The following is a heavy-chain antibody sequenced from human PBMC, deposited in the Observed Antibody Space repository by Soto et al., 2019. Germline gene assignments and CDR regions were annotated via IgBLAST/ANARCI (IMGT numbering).Heavy chain of an antibody. V-gene: IGHV4-39*01. CDR1: GGSIDRSNYY. D-gene: IGHD3-10*01. Sequence: PSETLSLTCNVSGGSIDRSNYYWDWLRQPPGKGLEWIGTTYYNGNAYYNPSLKSRISMSVDTSKNKFSLKLVSVTAADTAVYYCARHFVAVVIKGWGYWGQGTLVTSPQ. CDR3: ARHFVAVVIKGWGY. J-gene: IGHJ4*02. CDR2: TYYNGNA.